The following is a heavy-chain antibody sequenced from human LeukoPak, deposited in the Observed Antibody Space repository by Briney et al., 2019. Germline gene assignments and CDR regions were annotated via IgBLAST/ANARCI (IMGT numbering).Heavy chain of an antibody. D-gene: IGHD3-16*01. CDR3: ARVTSWGHY. J-gene: IGHJ4*02. CDR1: GYTFIDYY. CDR2: VNPNRGDT. Sequence: GASVKVSCKASGYTFIDYYIHWVRQAPGQGLEWMGWVNPNRGDTNYAQKFQGRVTMTTNTSISTAYMDLTRVTSGDTAVYYCARVTSWGHYWGQGTLLTVSS. V-gene: IGHV1-2*02.